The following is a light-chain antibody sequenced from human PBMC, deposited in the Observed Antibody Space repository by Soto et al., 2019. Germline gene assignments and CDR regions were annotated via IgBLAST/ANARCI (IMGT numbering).Light chain of an antibody. CDR3: SSYTTSSTYV. CDR2: DVS. J-gene: IGLJ1*01. CDR1: SRDVGSYNY. V-gene: IGLV2-14*01. Sequence: QSVLTEPAAVSGSPGQSITISCTGTSRDVGSYNYVSWYQQHPGKAPKVMIYDVSNRPSGVSYRFSGSKSGNTASLTISGLQAEDEADYYCSSYTTSSTYVFGTGTKVTVL.